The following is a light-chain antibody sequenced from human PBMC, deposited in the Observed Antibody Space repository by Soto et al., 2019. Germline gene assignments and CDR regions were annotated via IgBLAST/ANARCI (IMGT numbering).Light chain of an antibody. Sequence: ENVLTQSPGTLSLSPGERATHSCRASQTVRNNYLAWYQQKPGQAPRLLIYDASSRATGIPDRFSGGGSGTDFTLTISRLEPEDFAVYYCQQFSSYPLTFGGGTKVDIK. V-gene: IGKV3-20*01. CDR1: QTVRNNY. CDR3: QQFSSYPLT. J-gene: IGKJ4*01. CDR2: DAS.